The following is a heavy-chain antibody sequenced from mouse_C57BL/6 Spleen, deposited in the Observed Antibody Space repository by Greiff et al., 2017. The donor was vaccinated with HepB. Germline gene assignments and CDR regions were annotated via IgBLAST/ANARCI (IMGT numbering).Heavy chain of an antibody. CDR2: INPNYGTT. V-gene: IGHV1-39*01. D-gene: IGHD4-1*01. J-gene: IGHJ2*01. CDR3: ARSPRQTGTNYFDY. Sequence: EVQLKESGPELVKPGASVKISCKASGYSFTDYNMNWVKQSNGKSLEWIGVINPNYGTTSYNQKFKGKATLTVDQSSSTAYMQLNSLTSEDSAVYYCARSPRQTGTNYFDYWGQGTTLTVSS. CDR1: GYSFTDYN.